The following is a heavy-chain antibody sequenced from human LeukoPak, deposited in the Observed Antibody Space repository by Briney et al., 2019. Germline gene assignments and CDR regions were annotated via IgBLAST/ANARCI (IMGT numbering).Heavy chain of an antibody. CDR3: ASRVSFSFDY. Sequence: ASVKVSCKAFGYTFTSYQMHWVRQAPGQGLEWMGIINPSGGSTIYAQKFQGRVTMTRDTSTSTVSMELSSLRYEDTAIYYCASRVSFSFDYWGQGTLVTVSS. D-gene: IGHD6-6*01. CDR1: GYTFTSYQ. J-gene: IGHJ4*02. V-gene: IGHV1-46*01. CDR2: INPSGGST.